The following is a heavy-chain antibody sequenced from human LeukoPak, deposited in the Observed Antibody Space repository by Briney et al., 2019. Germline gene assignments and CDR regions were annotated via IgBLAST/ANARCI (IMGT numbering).Heavy chain of an antibody. CDR2: IYYSGST. Sequence: KPSETLSLTCTVSGGSISSGGYYWSWIRQPPGKGLEWIGYIYYSGSTYYNPSLKSRVTISVDTSKNQFSLKLSSVTAADTAVYYCARTYYYDSSGLPGTGWFDPWGQGTLVTVSS. J-gene: IGHJ5*02. V-gene: IGHV4-30-4*01. D-gene: IGHD3-22*01. CDR1: GGSISSGGYY. CDR3: ARTYYYDSSGLPGTGWFDP.